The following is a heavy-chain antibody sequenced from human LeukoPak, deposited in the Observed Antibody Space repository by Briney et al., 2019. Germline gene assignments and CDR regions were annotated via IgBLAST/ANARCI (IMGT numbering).Heavy chain of an antibody. D-gene: IGHD6-6*01. CDR3: AKAPSGYSSSSYYFDY. CDR1: GFTFDDYA. J-gene: IGHJ4*02. V-gene: IGHV3-9*03. CDR2: ISWNSGSI. Sequence: GGSLRLSCAASGFTFDDYAMHWVRQAPGKGLERVSGISWNSGSIGYADSVKGRFTISRDNAKNSLYLQMNSLRAEDMALYYCAKAPSGYSSSSYYFDYWAREPWSPSPQ.